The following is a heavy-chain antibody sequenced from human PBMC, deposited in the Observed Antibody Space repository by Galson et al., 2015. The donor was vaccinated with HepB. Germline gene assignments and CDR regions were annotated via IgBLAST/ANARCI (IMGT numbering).Heavy chain of an antibody. J-gene: IGHJ4*02. Sequence: SLRLSCAASGFTFSSYGMHWVRQAPGKGLEWVAVISYDGSNKYYADSVKGRFTISRDNSKNTLYLQMNSLRAEDTAVYYCAKNPSSGWYVSFDYWGQGTLATVSS. CDR1: GFTFSSYG. D-gene: IGHD6-19*01. CDR3: AKNPSSGWYVSFDY. CDR2: ISYDGSNK. V-gene: IGHV3-30*18.